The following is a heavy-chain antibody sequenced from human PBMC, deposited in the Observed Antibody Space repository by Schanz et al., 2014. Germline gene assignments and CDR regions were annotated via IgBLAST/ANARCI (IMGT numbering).Heavy chain of an antibody. V-gene: IGHV7-4-1*02. CDR1: GGTFSSYT. Sequence: QVQLVQSGSELKKPGSSVKVSCKASGGTFSSYTISWVRQAPGQGLEWMGWINPTTGNPGYAQGFTGRFVFSLDTSVSTAYLQISSLKAEDTAVYYCARGGVVVVTAALNWFDPWGQGTLVTVSS. CDR3: ARGGVVVVTAALNWFDP. J-gene: IGHJ5*02. D-gene: IGHD2-15*01. CDR2: INPTTGNP.